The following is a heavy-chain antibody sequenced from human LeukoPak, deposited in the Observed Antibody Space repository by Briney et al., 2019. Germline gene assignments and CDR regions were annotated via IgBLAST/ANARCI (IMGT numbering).Heavy chain of an antibody. CDR3: ARLLAYKSTWFDY. V-gene: IGHV4-59*01. CDR2: IYHNGNT. CDR1: GGSISTSY. Sequence: SETLSLTCAVSGGSISTSYWSWIRQPPGKGLEWIGYIYHNGNTNYNPSLKGRITISVDTSENQFSLKLNSVTAADTAVYYCARLLAYKSTWFDYWGQGILVTVSS. D-gene: IGHD2/OR15-2a*01. J-gene: IGHJ4*02.